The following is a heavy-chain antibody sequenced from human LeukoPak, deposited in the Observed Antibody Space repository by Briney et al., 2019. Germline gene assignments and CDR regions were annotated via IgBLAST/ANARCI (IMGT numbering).Heavy chain of an antibody. CDR3: ARRAYGSGSYPFDP. Sequence: SETLSLTCTVSGGSIRSYYWSWIRQPPGKGLEWIGYIYYSGSTNYNPSLKSRVTISLDTSKNQFSLKLTSVTAADTAVYYCARRAYGSGSYPFDPWGQGTLVTVSS. CDR1: GGSIRSYY. V-gene: IGHV4-59*08. J-gene: IGHJ5*02. D-gene: IGHD3-10*01. CDR2: IYYSGST.